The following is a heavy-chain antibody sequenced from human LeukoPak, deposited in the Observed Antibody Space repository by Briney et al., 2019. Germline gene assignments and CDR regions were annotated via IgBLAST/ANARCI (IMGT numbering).Heavy chain of an antibody. J-gene: IGHJ4*02. Sequence: GGSLRLSCAASGFTFSSYAMSWVRQAPGKGLEWVSAISGRGGSTYYADSVKGRFTISRDNSKNTLYLQMNSLRAEDTAVYYCAKVHYDFWSGYYPDYYFDYWGQGTLVTVSS. D-gene: IGHD3-3*01. CDR2: ISGRGGST. CDR3: AKVHYDFWSGYYPDYYFDY. V-gene: IGHV3-23*01. CDR1: GFTFSSYA.